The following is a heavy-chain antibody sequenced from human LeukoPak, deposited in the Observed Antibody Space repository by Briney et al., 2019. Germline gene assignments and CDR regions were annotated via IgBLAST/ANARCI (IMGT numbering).Heavy chain of an antibody. CDR2: IYYSGST. J-gene: IGHJ3*02. D-gene: IGHD3-3*01. V-gene: IGHV4-31*03. Sequence: SQTLSLTCTVSGGSISSGDYYWSWIRQHPGKGLEWIGYIYYSGSTYYNPSLKSRVTISVDTSKNQFSLKLSSVTAADTAVYYCARGGKRGRPRITIFGVVMSEIDIWGQGTMVTVSS. CDR1: GGSISSGDYY. CDR3: ARGGKRGRPRITIFGVVMSEIDI.